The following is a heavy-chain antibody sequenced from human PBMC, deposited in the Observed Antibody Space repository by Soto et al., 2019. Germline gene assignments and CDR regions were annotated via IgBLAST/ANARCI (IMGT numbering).Heavy chain of an antibody. CDR2: ISPGSRYP. V-gene: IGHV3-11*06. CDR3: ARGGGGALFDP. D-gene: IGHD2-15*01. Sequence: PGGSLRLSCAGSGFTFGDSYMSWIRQAPGKGLEWLSYISPGSRYPAYADSVKGRFTISRDNAKRSLYLQMMSLTAEDTAIYYCARGGGGALFDPWVQGTMVTVSS. J-gene: IGHJ5*02. CDR1: GFTFGDSY.